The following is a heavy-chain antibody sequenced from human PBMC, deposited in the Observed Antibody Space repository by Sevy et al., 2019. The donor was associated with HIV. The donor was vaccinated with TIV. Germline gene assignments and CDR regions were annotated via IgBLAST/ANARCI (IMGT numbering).Heavy chain of an antibody. D-gene: IGHD4-4*01. J-gene: IGHJ4*02. CDR3: ATLFDYSSQFDC. CDR2: ISNISRTI. V-gene: IGHV3-48*02. Sequence: GGSLRLSCAASGFTFSSYSMNWVRQAPGKGLEWVSYISNISRTIYYADSVRGRFTISRDNAKNSLYLQMNSLRDEDTAVYYCATLFDYSSQFDCWGQGTLVTVSS. CDR1: GFTFSSYS.